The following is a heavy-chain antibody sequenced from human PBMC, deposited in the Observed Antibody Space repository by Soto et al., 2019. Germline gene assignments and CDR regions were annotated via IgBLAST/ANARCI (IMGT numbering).Heavy chain of an antibody. D-gene: IGHD6-13*01. CDR2: NNAGNGDT. CDR1: GYTFSNYA. J-gene: IGHJ4*02. Sequence: QVQLVQSATEVKKPGASVKVSCKASGYTFSNYALHWVRQAPGQRLEWMGCNNAGNGDTRYSQKFQDRVTITRDTSASTVYMEVSSLRSEDTAVYYCARGQDSCSWIIDHWGQGTLVTVSS. CDR3: ARGQDSCSWIIDH. V-gene: IGHV1-3*01.